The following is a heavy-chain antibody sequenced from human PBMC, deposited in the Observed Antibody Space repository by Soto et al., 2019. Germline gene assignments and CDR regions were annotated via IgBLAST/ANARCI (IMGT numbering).Heavy chain of an antibody. CDR2: ISAYNGNT. Sequence: VSVKVPCKASGYTLTCYGLSWSRHAPGKGLEWMGWISAYNGNTDYAQKLQGRVTMTTDTLTSTAYMVLRSLRAEYTAVYYGVKQDGYSYAFDIWGQGTMVTVSS. CDR1: GYTLTCYG. D-gene: IGHD5-18*01. CDR3: VKQDGYSYAFDI. J-gene: IGHJ3*02. V-gene: IGHV1-18*01.